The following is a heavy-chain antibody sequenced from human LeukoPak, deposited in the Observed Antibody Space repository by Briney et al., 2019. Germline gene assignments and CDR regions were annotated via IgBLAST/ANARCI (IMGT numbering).Heavy chain of an antibody. CDR2: ISDEGNTK. V-gene: IGHV3-30-3*01. CDR3: ARDRGVGVRRVIITSFDY. CDR1: GFTFSNFA. J-gene: IGHJ4*02. Sequence: GGSLRLSCVVSGFTFSNFAMHWVRQAPGKGLERVAVISDEGNTKIYADSVKGRVSISRDNSKNTMNLQMNSLRPEDTAIYYCARDRGVGVRRVIITSFDYWGQGALVSVSS. D-gene: IGHD3-10*01.